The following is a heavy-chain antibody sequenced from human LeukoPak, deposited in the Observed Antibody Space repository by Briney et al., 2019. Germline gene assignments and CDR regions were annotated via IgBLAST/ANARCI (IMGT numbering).Heavy chain of an antibody. CDR3: AKDRALLWFGELLYKPDAFDI. CDR2: ISGSGGST. Sequence: PGGSLRLSCAASGFTFSSYAMSWVRQAPGKGLEWVSAISGSGGSTYYADSVKGRFTISRDNSKNTLYLQMNSLRAEDTAVYYCAKDRALLWFGELLYKPDAFDIWGQGTMVTVSS. J-gene: IGHJ3*02. CDR1: GFTFSSYA. V-gene: IGHV3-23*01. D-gene: IGHD3-10*01.